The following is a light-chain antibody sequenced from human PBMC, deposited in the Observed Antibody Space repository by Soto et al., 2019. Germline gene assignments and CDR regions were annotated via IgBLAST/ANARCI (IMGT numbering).Light chain of an antibody. J-gene: IGKJ1*01. V-gene: IGKV3-20*01. CDR3: QQYGSSGT. CDR1: QSVSNNY. Sequence: ESVLTQSPGTLSLSPGERATLSCRASQSVSNNYLAWYQQKPGQAPRLLIYGASNRATGIPDRFSGSGSGTDFPLTISRLEPEDFAGYYCQQYGSSGTFGQGTKVEIK. CDR2: GAS.